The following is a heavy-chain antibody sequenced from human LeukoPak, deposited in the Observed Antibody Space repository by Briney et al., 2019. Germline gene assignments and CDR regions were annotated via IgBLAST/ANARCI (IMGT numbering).Heavy chain of an antibody. V-gene: IGHV4-34*01. CDR2: INHSGST. CDR3: ARGSGYCTNGVCSLYYFDY. J-gene: IGHJ4*02. Sequence: SETLSLTCAVYGGSFSSYYWSWIRQPPGKGLEWIGEINHSGSTNYNPSLKSRVTISVDTSKNQFSLKPSSVTAADTAVYYCARGSGYCTNGVCSLYYFDYWGQGTLVTVSS. D-gene: IGHD2-8*01. CDR1: GGSFSSYY.